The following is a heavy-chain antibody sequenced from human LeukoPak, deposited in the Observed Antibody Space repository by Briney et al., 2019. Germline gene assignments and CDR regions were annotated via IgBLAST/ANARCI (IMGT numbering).Heavy chain of an antibody. V-gene: IGHV1-18*01. Sequence: ASVKVSCKASGYTFTSYGISWVRQAPGQGLEWMGWISAYNGNTNYAQKLQGRVTMTTDTSTSTAHMELRSLRSDDTAVYYCARGSVRFLEWTPFDYWGQGTLVTVSS. J-gene: IGHJ4*02. D-gene: IGHD3-3*01. CDR1: GYTFTSYG. CDR2: ISAYNGNT. CDR3: ARGSVRFLEWTPFDY.